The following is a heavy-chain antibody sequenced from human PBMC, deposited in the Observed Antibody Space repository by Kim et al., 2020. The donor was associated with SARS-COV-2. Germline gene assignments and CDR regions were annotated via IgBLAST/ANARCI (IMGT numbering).Heavy chain of an antibody. J-gene: IGHJ6*02. CDR3: GRELEQWRPMGGMDV. V-gene: IGHV3-74*01. Sequence: DTAERRFTISRDHAKNTLYLKMNSLRAEDTAVYYCGRELEQWRPMGGMDVWGQGTTVTVSS. D-gene: IGHD6-19*01.